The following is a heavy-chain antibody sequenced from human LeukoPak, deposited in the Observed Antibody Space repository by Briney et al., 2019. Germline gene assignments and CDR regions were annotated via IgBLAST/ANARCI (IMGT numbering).Heavy chain of an antibody. CDR3: ARAVRGVIPPERAYHYGMDV. V-gene: IGHV4-59*01. D-gene: IGHD3-10*01. Sequence: PSETLSLTCTVSGGSISSYYWSWIRQPPGKGLEWIGYIYYSGSTNYNPSLKSRVTISVDTSKNQFSLKLSSVTAADTAVYYCARAVRGVIPPERAYHYGMDVWGQGTTVTVSS. J-gene: IGHJ6*02. CDR1: GGSISSYY. CDR2: IYYSGST.